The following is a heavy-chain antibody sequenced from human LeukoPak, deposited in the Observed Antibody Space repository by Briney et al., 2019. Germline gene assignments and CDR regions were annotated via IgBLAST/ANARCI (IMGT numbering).Heavy chain of an antibody. V-gene: IGHV3-11*01. CDR3: AREGYYDSSGYGVGY. CDR1: GFTFSDYY. D-gene: IGHD3-22*01. J-gene: IGHJ4*02. CDR2: ITNSGTTI. Sequence: GGSLRLSCAASGFTFSDYYMSWIRQAPGKGLEWISYITNSGTTIYYADSVKGRFTISRDSAKNSLYLQMNSLRAEDTAVYYCAREGYYDSSGYGVGYWGQGTLVTVSS.